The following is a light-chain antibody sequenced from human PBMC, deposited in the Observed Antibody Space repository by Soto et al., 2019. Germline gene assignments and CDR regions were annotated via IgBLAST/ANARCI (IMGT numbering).Light chain of an antibody. Sequence: QSALTQPASVSGSPGQSITISCTGTNSDVGGYNYVSWYQRHSGKAPKLMIYEVHNRPSVVSNRFSGSKSGNTASLTISGLQAEDEAEYFCSSYTSGTTWLFGGGTQLTVL. CDR1: NSDVGGYNY. CDR2: EVH. V-gene: IGLV2-14*01. J-gene: IGLJ3*02. CDR3: SSYTSGTTWL.